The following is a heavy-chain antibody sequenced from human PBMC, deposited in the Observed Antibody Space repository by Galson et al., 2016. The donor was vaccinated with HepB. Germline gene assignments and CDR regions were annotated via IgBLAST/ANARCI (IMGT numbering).Heavy chain of an antibody. Sequence: SETLSLTCTVSGGSISPFFWSWIRQPPGKGLEWIAYIYYSGTTNYNPSLNSRVTISLDTSKSQFSLKVTSVTAAVTAVYYCARSYGGYAFDIWGQGTMVTVSS. V-gene: IGHV4-59*01. CDR1: GGSISPFF. CDR3: ARSYGGYAFDI. J-gene: IGHJ3*02. CDR2: IYYSGTT. D-gene: IGHD4-23*01.